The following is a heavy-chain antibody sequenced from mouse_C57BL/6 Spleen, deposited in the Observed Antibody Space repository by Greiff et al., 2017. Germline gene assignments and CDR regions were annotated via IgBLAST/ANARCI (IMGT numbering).Heavy chain of an antibody. Sequence: EVKLVESGGGLVQPGGSLKLSCAASGFTFSDYYMYWVRQTPEKRLEWVAYISNGGGSTYYPATVTGRFTISRDNAKNTLYLQMSRLKSEDTAMYDCARHANWDARYFDVWGTGTTVTVSS. CDR1: GFTFSDYY. CDR2: ISNGGGST. D-gene: IGHD4-1*01. V-gene: IGHV5-12*01. CDR3: ARHANWDARYFDV. J-gene: IGHJ1*03.